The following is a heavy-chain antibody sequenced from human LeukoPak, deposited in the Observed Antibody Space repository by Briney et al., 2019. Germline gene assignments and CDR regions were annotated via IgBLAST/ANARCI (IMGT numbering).Heavy chain of an antibody. CDR2: IYTSGST. CDR3: AREGGWAYSRIDY. Sequence: SETLSLTCTVSGGSISSGSYYWSWIRQPAGKGLEWIGRIYTSGSTNYNPSLKSRVTISVDTSKNQFSLKLSSVTAADTAVYYCAREGGWAYSRIDYWGQGTLVTVSS. V-gene: IGHV4-61*02. CDR1: GGSISSGSYY. J-gene: IGHJ4*02. D-gene: IGHD6-13*01.